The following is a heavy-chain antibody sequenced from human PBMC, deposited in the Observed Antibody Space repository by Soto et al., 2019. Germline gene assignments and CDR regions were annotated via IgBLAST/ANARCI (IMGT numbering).Heavy chain of an antibody. CDR1: GFTFSSYA. D-gene: IGHD3-9*01. V-gene: IGHV3-30-3*01. CDR2: ISYDGSNK. J-gene: IGHJ4*02. Sequence: GGSLRLSCAASGFTFSSYAMHWVRQAPGKGLEWVAVISYDGSNKYYADSVKGRFTISRDNSKNTLYLQMNSLRAEDTAVYYCARELDYDILTGLDYWGQGTLVTVSS. CDR3: ARELDYDILTGLDY.